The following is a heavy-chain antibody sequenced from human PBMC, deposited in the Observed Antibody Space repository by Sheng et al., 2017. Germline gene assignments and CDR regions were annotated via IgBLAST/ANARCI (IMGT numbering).Heavy chain of an antibody. D-gene: IGHD3-3*01. CDR2: ISSSSSYI. V-gene: IGHV3-21*01. Sequence: EVQLVESGGGLVKPGGSLRLSCAASGFTFSSYSMNWVRQAPGKGLEWVSSISSSSSYIYYADSVKGRFTISRDNAKNSLYLQMNSLRAEDTAVYYCARDFGVVIIDYYYYYMDVWGKGTTVTVSS. CDR1: GFTFSSYS. J-gene: IGHJ6*03. CDR3: ARDFGVVIIDYYYYYMDV.